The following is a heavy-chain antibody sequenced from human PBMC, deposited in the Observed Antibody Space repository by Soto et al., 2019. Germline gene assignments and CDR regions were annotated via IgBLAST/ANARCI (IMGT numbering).Heavy chain of an antibody. CDR3: AGEGHSTCMDV. D-gene: IGHD6-13*01. V-gene: IGHV1-46*03. CDR1: GYTFTSYY. CDR2: INPSGGST. Sequence: QVQLVQSGAEVKKPGASVKVSCKASGYTFTSYYMHWVRQAPGQGLEWMGIINPSGGSTSYAQKFQGRVTMTRDTSTSTVYMELSSLRSEDTAVYYCAGEGHSTCMDVWGKGTTVTVSS. J-gene: IGHJ6*03.